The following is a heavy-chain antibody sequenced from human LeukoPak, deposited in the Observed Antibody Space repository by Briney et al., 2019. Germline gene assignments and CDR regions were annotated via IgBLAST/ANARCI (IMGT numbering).Heavy chain of an antibody. CDR2: INWNGGST. Sequence: GSLRLSCAASGFTFDDYGMSWVRQAPGKGLEWVSGINWNGGSTGYADSVKGRFTISRDNAKNSLYLQMNSLRAEDTALYYCARDLYYYDSSGYSAWGQGTLVTVSS. V-gene: IGHV3-20*04. J-gene: IGHJ5*02. CDR3: ARDLYYYDSSGYSA. CDR1: GFTFDDYG. D-gene: IGHD3-22*01.